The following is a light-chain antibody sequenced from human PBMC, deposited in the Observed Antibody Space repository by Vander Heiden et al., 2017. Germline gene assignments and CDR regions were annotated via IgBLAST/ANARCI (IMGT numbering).Light chain of an antibody. J-gene: IGKJ2*01. CDR3: QQKDSTPFT. CDR1: QSVLYSSNNKNY. CDR2: WAS. Sequence: DLVMTQSPDSLSVSLGERATINCKSSQSVLYSSNNKNYLAWYQQKPGQPPKLLIYWASTRESGVPDRFSGSGSGTDFTLTISSLQAEDVAVYYCQQKDSTPFTFGRGTKVEIK. V-gene: IGKV4-1*01.